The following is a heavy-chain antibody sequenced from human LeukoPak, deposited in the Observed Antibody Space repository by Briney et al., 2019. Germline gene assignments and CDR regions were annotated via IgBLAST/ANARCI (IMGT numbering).Heavy chain of an antibody. J-gene: IGHJ4*02. CDR1: GYSISSGYY. D-gene: IGHD5-24*01. Sequence: SETLSLTCTVSGYSISSGYYWGWIRQPPGKGLDWIGNIYYSGSTYYNPSLKSRVTISVDSSKNQFSLRPSSVTTADTAVYYCAKSDGYGLIDYWGQGTLVTVSS. V-gene: IGHV4-38-2*02. CDR3: AKSDGYGLIDY. CDR2: IYYSGST.